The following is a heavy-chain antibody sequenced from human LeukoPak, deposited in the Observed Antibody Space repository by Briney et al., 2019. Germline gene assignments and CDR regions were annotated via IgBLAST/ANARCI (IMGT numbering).Heavy chain of an antibody. CDR1: GFTFSNAW. CDR2: IKSKTDGGTT. V-gene: IGHV3-15*01. J-gene: IGHJ4*02. CDR3: TTAREYDFWSGYPFDY. D-gene: IGHD3-3*01. Sequence: TGGSLRPSCAASGFTFSNAWMSWVRQAPGKGLEWVGRIKSKTDGGTTDYAAPVKGRFTISRDDSKNTLYLQMNSLKTEDTAVYYCTTAREYDFWSGYPFDYWGQGTLVTVSS.